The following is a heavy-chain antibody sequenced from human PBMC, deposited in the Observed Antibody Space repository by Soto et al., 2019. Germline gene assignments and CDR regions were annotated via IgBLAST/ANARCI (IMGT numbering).Heavy chain of an antibody. Sequence: PSETLSLTCTVSGGSISSSSYYWGWIRQPPGKGLEWIGSIYYSGSTYYNPSLKSRVTISVDTSKNQFSLKLSSVTAADTAVYYCARHSSPHDPFDYWGQGTLVTVSS. V-gene: IGHV4-39*01. CDR2: IYYSGST. CDR3: ARHSSPHDPFDY. J-gene: IGHJ4*02. CDR1: GGSISSSSYY.